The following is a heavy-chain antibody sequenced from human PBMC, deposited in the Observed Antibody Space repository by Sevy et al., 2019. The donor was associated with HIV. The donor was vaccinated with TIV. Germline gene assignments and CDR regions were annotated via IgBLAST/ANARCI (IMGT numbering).Heavy chain of an antibody. Sequence: GGSLRLSCAASGFTFSSYSMNWVRQAPGKGLEWVSYISSSSSTIYYADSVKGRFTISRDNAKNSLYLQMNSLRDEDTAVYYCASGWNYRINACDGMDVWGQGTTVTVSS. CDR1: GFTFSSYS. J-gene: IGHJ6*02. CDR2: ISSSSSTI. D-gene: IGHD1-7*01. V-gene: IGHV3-48*02. CDR3: ASGWNYRINACDGMDV.